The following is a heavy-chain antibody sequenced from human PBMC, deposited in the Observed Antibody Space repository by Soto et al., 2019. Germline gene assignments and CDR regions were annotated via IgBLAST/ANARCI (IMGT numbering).Heavy chain of an antibody. J-gene: IGHJ6*02. D-gene: IGHD3-3*01. V-gene: IGHV3-48*03. Sequence: EVQLVDSGGGLVQPGGSLRLSCAASGFTFRNYEMNWVRQAPGKGLEWVSYISGSGSTTYYADSVKGRFTVSRDNAENSLFLHMNSLRAEDTAVYYCARHNFEDDFWSGQVGMDVWGQGTTVTVSS. CDR3: ARHNFEDDFWSGQVGMDV. CDR1: GFTFRNYE. CDR2: ISGSGSTT.